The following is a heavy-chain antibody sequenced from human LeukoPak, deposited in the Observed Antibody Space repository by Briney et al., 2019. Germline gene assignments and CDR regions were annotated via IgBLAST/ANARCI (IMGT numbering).Heavy chain of an antibody. Sequence: GGSLRLSCAGSGFTFRNAWMSWVRQAPGKGLEWVGRIKSKIDGGTPDYAAPVKGRFTISRDDSKNTLYLQMNSLKTEDTAVYYCTTVGDIVATIGGGEVDYWGQGTLVTVSS. CDR2: IKSKIDGGTP. J-gene: IGHJ4*02. D-gene: IGHD5-12*01. CDR3: TTVGDIVATIGGGEVDY. V-gene: IGHV3-15*01. CDR1: GFTFRNAW.